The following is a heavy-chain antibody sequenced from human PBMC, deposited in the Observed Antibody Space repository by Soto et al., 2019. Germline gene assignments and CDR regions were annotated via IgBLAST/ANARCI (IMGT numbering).Heavy chain of an antibody. Sequence: QVQLVQSGAEVKKPGASVKVSCKASGYTFTSYDINWVRQATGQGLEWMGWMNPNSGNTGYAQKFQGRVTMTRNTSISTAYMELSSLRSEDTAVYYCALRTPSSSSGPYYSGMAVWGQGTTVTVSS. CDR3: ALRTPSSSSGPYYSGMAV. D-gene: IGHD6-6*01. J-gene: IGHJ6*02. CDR2: MNPNSGNT. V-gene: IGHV1-8*01. CDR1: GYTFTSYD.